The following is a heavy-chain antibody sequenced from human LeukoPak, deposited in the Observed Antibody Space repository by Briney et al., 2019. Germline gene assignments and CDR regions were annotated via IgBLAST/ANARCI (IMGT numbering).Heavy chain of an antibody. CDR3: ARRDKLRYGDAFDM. V-gene: IGHV4-59*08. CDR2: IYYTGNT. J-gene: IGHJ3*02. CDR1: GGSVSTYY. D-gene: IGHD1-14*01. Sequence: PSETLSLTCTVSGGSVSTYYWTWIRQPPGKGLEWIGYIYYTGNTNYNPSLKSWVTMSVDTSKNHFSLKLSSVTAADTAVYYCARRDKLRYGDAFDMWGQGTMVTVSS.